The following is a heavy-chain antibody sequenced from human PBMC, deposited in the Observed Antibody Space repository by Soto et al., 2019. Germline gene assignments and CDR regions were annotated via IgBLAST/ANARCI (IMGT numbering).Heavy chain of an antibody. CDR1: GYTFTSYD. J-gene: IGHJ6*03. CDR2: MNPNSGNT. Sequence: ASVKVSCKASGYTFTSYDINWVRQATGQGLEWMGWMNPNSGNTGYAQKFQGRVTMTRNTSISTAYMELSSLRSEDTAVYYCARATYPRTYYDFWSGYYTTRDYYYYMDVCVKGTTVTVSS. CDR3: ARATYPRTYYDFWSGYYTTRDYYYYMDV. D-gene: IGHD3-3*01. V-gene: IGHV1-8*01.